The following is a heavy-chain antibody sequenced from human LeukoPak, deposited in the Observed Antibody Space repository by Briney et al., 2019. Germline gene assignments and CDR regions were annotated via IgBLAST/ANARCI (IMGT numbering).Heavy chain of an antibody. D-gene: IGHD3-10*01. J-gene: IGHJ4*02. CDR1: GFTFSSYA. CDR3: AKPGWFGELSHFDY. CDR2: ISGSGGST. Sequence: GGSLRLSCAASGFTFSSYAMSWVRQAPGKGLEWGSAISGSGGSTYYADSVKGRFTISRDNSKNTLYLQMNSLRAEDTAVYYCAKPGWFGELSHFDYWGQGTLVTVSS. V-gene: IGHV3-23*01.